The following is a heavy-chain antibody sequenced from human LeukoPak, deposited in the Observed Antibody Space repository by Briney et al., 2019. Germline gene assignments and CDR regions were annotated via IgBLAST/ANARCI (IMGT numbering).Heavy chain of an antibody. J-gene: IGHJ6*02. CDR1: GFTVSSNY. V-gene: IGHV3-53*01. CDR3: ARISTMVRGITTLYYYGMDV. Sequence: PGGSLRLSCSASGFTVSSNYLTWVRQAPGEGLECVSVIYSDGSTYYADSVKGRLTISRDSSKNTVDLQMNKLRAEDTAVYYCARISTMVRGITTLYYYGMDVWGQGTTVTVSS. D-gene: IGHD3-10*01. CDR2: IYSDGST.